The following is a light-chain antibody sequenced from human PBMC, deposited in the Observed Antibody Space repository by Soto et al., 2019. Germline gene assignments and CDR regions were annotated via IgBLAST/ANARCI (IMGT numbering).Light chain of an antibody. CDR2: DAS. CDR1: QSISTW. J-gene: IGKJ2*01. CDR3: QQYNSNSPYT. V-gene: IGKV1-5*01. Sequence: DIQMTQSPSTLSASVGDRVTITCRASQSISTWLAWYQQKPGKAPKLLIYDASSLKSGVPSRFSGRGSWTEFTLTISTLQPDDSATYYCQQYNSNSPYTFGQGTRLEIK.